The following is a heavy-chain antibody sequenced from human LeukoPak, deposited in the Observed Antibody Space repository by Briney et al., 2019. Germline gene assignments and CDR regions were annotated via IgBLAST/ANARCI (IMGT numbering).Heavy chain of an antibody. J-gene: IGHJ4*02. CDR1: GYSISSGYY. D-gene: IGHD3-9*01. CDR2: IYHSGST. Sequence: PSETLSLTCTVSGYSISSGYYWGWIRQPPGKGLEWIGSIYHSGSTYYNPSLKSRVTISVDTSKNQFSLKLSSVTAADTAVYYCARDADAWFYWGQGTLVTVSS. CDR3: ARDADAWFY. V-gene: IGHV4-38-2*02.